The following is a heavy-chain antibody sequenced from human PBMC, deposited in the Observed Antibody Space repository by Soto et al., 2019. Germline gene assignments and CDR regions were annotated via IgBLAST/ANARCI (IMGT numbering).Heavy chain of an antibody. CDR1: GFTFSAYG. D-gene: IGHD6-13*01. Sequence: PGGSLRLSCAASGFTFSAYGMHWVRQAPGKGLEYVSAIGPDGSRTYYANSVKGRFTISRDNSKNTLYLQMGSLRSENTAVYYCARVVGVAASNKDYYYGMDVWGQGTTVTVSS. V-gene: IGHV3-64*01. J-gene: IGHJ6*02. CDR2: IGPDGSRT. CDR3: ARVVGVAASNKDYYYGMDV.